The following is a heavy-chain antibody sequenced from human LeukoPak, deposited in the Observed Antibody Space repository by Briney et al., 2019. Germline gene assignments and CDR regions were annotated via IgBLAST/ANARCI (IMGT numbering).Heavy chain of an antibody. V-gene: IGHV4-4*02. CDR1: GAFITNSHW. J-gene: IGHJ5*02. CDR2: IYHSGTT. CDR3: ARGLTTVTTYRFDP. Sequence: SGTLSLTCAVSGAFITNSHWWSWARQPPGKGLEWIGEIYHSGTTNYNPSLKSRVTISVDTSKNQFSLKLSSVTAADTAVYYCARGLTTVTTYRFDPWGQGTLVTVSS. D-gene: IGHD4-17*01.